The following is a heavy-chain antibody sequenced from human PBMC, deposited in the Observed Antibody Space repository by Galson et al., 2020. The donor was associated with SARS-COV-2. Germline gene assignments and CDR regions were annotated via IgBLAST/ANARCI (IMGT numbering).Heavy chain of an antibody. CDR3: AKDLFGDSGGYYGLDY. J-gene: IGHJ4*02. V-gene: IGHV3-23*01. CDR1: GFDFRSYG. D-gene: IGHD3-22*01. CDR2: ISGSGVGT. Sequence: GGSLRLSCAASGFDFRSYGVTWVRQAPGKGLEWVSTISGSGVGTYNADSVKGRFTISRDISKNTLYLQMNSLRAEDTAVYYCAKDLFGDSGGYYGLDYWGQGTLVTVSS.